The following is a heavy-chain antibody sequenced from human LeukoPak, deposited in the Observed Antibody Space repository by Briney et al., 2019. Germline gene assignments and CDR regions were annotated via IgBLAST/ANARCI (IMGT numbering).Heavy chain of an antibody. D-gene: IGHD5-24*01. CDR1: GGSIITNDYW. Sequence: SETLSLTCVVSGGSIITNDYWWGWIRQPPAKGLEWIGTIDHAGTTFYNVSLKSRVTISVDTSKNQFSLKLSSVTAADTAVYYCARAGRDGYNFGFNYWGQGTLVTVSS. V-gene: IGHV4-39*07. CDR3: ARAGRDGYNFGFNY. J-gene: IGHJ4*02. CDR2: IDHAGTT.